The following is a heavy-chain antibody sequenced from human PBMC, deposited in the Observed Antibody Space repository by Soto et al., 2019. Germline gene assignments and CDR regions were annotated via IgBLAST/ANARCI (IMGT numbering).Heavy chain of an antibody. CDR1: GTSVNTYY. J-gene: IGHJ4*02. Sequence: QVELQESGPGLVKPSETLSLTCSVYGTSVNTYYWWWLRQPPGQGMEWIGNICSTGNTKYNPPIKKQVTISIDTHKNPFALKMISLTAEDTDISCCARYGGAPGDSFESDSWCRGSRVTVAS. V-gene: IGHV4-59*02. CDR3: ARYGGAPGDSFESDS. CDR2: ICSTGNT. D-gene: IGHD5-18*01.